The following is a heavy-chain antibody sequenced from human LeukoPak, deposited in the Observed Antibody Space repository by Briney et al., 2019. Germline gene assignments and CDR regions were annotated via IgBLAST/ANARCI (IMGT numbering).Heavy chain of an antibody. V-gene: IGHV3-73*01. CDR2: IRGKADSYAT. J-gene: IGHJ4*02. D-gene: IGHD1-26*01. CDR1: GFTFSDSG. CDR3: ATFPSGSWSAY. Sequence: GGSLRLACAASGFTFSDSGIGWVRQASGKGLAWVGHIRGKADSYATGYAASVKGRFTITRDDSENTAYLQMNSLKTEDTAVYYCATFPSGSWSAYWGQGTLVTVSS.